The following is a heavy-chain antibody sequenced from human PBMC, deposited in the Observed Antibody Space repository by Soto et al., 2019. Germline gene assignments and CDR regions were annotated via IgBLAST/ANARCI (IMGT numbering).Heavy chain of an antibody. D-gene: IGHD3-22*01. CDR3: AREGYYYDSSGYYRFDY. CDR2: IIPIFGTA. V-gene: IGHV1-69*13. CDR1: GGTLSSYA. J-gene: IGHJ4*02. Sequence: GASVKVSCKASGGTLSSYAISWVRQAPGQGLEWMGGIIPIFGTANYAQKFQGRVTITADESTSTAYMELSSLRSEDTAVYYCAREGYYYDSSGYYRFDYWGQGTLVTVSS.